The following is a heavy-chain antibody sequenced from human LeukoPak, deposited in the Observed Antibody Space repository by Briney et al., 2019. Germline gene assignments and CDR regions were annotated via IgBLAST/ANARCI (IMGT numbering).Heavy chain of an antibody. CDR3: ARDWGDIGYCSSTSCYTALGY. D-gene: IGHD2-2*02. CDR1: GFTFSDYY. J-gene: IGHJ4*02. CDR2: ISSSGSTI. Sequence: GGSLTLSCAASGFTFSDYYMSWIRQAPGKGLEWVSYISSSGSTIYYADSEKGRFIISSGNAKNLLYLQMNSLRAEDTALYYCARDWGDIGYCSSTSCYTALGYWGQGTLVTVSS. V-gene: IGHV3-11*01.